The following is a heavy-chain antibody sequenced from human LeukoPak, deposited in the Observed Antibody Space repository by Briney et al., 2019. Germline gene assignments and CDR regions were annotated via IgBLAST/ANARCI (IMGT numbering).Heavy chain of an antibody. CDR3: ARVLRKGPYGDGGYFYFFMDV. J-gene: IGHJ6*03. V-gene: IGHV4-4*07. CDR2: IHTSGST. Sequence: PSETLSLTCNVSGVSISSYYWSWIRQPAGKGLEWIGRIHTSGSTNYNPSLKSRVTRSVDTSKNQFSLQLNSVTPEDTAVYYCARVLRKGPYGDGGYFYFFMDVWGKGTTVTVSS. CDR1: GVSISSYY. D-gene: IGHD4-17*01.